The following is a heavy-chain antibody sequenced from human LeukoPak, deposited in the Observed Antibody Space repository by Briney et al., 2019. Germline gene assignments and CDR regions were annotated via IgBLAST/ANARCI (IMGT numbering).Heavy chain of an antibody. CDR3: ASSVFLSFYYYGMDV. Sequence: GGSLRLSCAASGITFSSYEMNWVRQAPGKGLEWVSYISSNGSTRYYADSVKGRFTISRDNAKNSLYLHMNSLRAEDTAVYYCASSVFLSFYYYGMDVWGQGTTVTVSS. V-gene: IGHV3-48*03. CDR2: ISSNGSTR. J-gene: IGHJ6*02. CDR1: GITFSSYE. D-gene: IGHD2/OR15-2a*01.